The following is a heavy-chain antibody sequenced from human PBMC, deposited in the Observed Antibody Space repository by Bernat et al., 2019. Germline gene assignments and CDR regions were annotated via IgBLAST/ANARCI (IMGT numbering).Heavy chain of an antibody. J-gene: IGHJ5*02. CDR3: ARASRPHYYDSSGYYYVYWFDP. CDR1: GGTFSSYA. Sequence: QLQLVQSGAEVKKPGSSVKVSCKASGGTFSSYAISWVRQSPGQGLEWMGGIIPIFGTANYAQKCQGRVTITADESTSTAYMELSSLRSEDTAVYDCARASRPHYYDSSGYYYVYWFDPWGQGTLVTVSS. CDR2: IIPIFGTA. V-gene: IGHV1-69*01. D-gene: IGHD3-22*01.